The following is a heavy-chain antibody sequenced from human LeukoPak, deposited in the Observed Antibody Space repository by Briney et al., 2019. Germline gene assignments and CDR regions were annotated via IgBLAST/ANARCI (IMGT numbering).Heavy chain of an antibody. J-gene: IGHJ1*01. D-gene: IGHD3-16*01. V-gene: IGHV4-39*01. Sequence: SETLSLTCTVSGGSISSSSYYWGWIRQPPGKGPEWIGSIYYSGSTYYNPSLKSRVTISADTSKNQFSLKLTSVTAADTAVYYCARQRNYVSGAEYFEHWGQGTLVTVSS. CDR1: GGSISSSSYY. CDR3: ARQRNYVSGAEYFEH. CDR2: IYYSGST.